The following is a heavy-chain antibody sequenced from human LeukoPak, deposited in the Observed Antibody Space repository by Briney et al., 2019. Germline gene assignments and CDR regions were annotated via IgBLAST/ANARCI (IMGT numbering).Heavy chain of an antibody. CDR2: ISHTGHT. D-gene: IGHD6-25*01. Sequence: SETLSLTCAVYGGSFTSYYWSWIRQPPGKGLEWIGEISHTGHTNYNPSLKSRVTMSVETSKNQLSLILTSVTAADTAVYYCARGPYSSDDGYWGQGTLVTVSS. J-gene: IGHJ4*02. CDR3: ARGPYSSDDGY. CDR1: GGSFTSYY. V-gene: IGHV4-34*01.